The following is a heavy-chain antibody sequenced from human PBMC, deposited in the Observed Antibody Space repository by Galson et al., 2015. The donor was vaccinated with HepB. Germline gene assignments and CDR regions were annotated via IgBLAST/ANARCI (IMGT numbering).Heavy chain of an antibody. CDR1: GFTFGSYE. CDR3: AREGIEWELRYVDY. Sequence: SLRLSCAASGFTFGSYEMNWVRQAPGKGLEWVSYISSSGSTTYYADSVKGRFTISRDNAKNSVFLEMNSLRADDSAVYYCAREGIEWELRYVDYWGQGSLVTVSS. J-gene: IGHJ4*02. V-gene: IGHV3-48*03. CDR2: ISSSGSTT. D-gene: IGHD1-26*01.